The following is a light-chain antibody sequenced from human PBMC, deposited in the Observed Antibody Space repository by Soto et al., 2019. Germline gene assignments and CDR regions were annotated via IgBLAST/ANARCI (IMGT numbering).Light chain of an antibody. CDR1: QSVGRN. CDR3: QDSSKWPLFT. Sequence: EIVVTQSPGILSVSPGDRATLSCRASQSVGRNLAWYQQKPGQAPTLLIYAASTRATGLPARFSGSGSGTDFTLTISSLQSEDFAVYYCQDSSKWPLFTFGPGTRVDIK. J-gene: IGKJ3*01. CDR2: AAS. V-gene: IGKV3-15*01.